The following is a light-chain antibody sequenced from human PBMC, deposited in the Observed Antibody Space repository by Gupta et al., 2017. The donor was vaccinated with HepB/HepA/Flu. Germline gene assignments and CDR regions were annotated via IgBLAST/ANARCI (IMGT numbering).Light chain of an antibody. CDR3: QQYHAWPPNT. CDR1: QSLSSN. J-gene: IGKJ5*01. CDR2: GAS. V-gene: IGKV3-15*01. Sequence: EIVMTQSPATLSVSLGDRVTLSCRASQSLSSNLAWYQKKPGQAHRLLIYGASTRATGIPDRFSGSGYGTEFTLTISSRQSEDFTVYYCQQYHAWPPNTFGQGTRLDIK.